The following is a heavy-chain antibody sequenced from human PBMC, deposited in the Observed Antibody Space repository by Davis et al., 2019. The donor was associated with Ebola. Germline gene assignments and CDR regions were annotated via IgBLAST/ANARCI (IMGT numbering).Heavy chain of an antibody. J-gene: IGHJ4*02. CDR3: AKDANRDTYYDFWSGYYDY. CDR1: VITFSSYA. D-gene: IGHD3-3*01. V-gene: IGHV3-23*01. Sequence: GESLKISCTDSVITFSSYAMTWVRQAPGKGLEWVSAISGSGGSTYYADSVKGRFTISRDNSKNTLYLQMNSLRAEDTAVYYCAKDANRDTYYDFWSGYYDYWGQGTLVTVSS. CDR2: ISGSGGST.